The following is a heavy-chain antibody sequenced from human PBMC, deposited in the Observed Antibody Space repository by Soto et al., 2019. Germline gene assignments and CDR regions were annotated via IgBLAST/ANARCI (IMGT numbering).Heavy chain of an antibody. CDR3: ARDVGPVTIFGEALSGYFDF. CDR1: GFSFGNYW. D-gene: IGHD3-3*01. Sequence: EVQLVESGGGLVQPGGSLRLSCAVSGFSFGNYWMSWVRQAPGKGLEWLASIKEDGSERYYLDSVKGRFTISRDNAKDSRSLQINSLRGDDTAFYYCARDVGPVTIFGEALSGYFDFWGQGTLVTVSS. J-gene: IGHJ4*02. CDR2: IKEDGSER. V-gene: IGHV3-7*03.